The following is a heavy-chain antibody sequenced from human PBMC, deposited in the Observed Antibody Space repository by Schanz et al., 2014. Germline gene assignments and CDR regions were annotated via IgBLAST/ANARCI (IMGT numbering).Heavy chain of an antibody. CDR1: GDSINTGGYF. V-gene: IGHV4-31*03. J-gene: IGHJ3*02. CDR3: ARERDALDI. Sequence: QLQLQGSGPGLLKPSDTMSLTCTVSGDSINTGGYFWSWLRQSGKGLEWIGFIYYTGTTYYNPSLKSRVTISTDMSRNQFSLRLKSVTAADTALYYCARERDALDIWGQGTMVIVSS. CDR2: IYYTGTT.